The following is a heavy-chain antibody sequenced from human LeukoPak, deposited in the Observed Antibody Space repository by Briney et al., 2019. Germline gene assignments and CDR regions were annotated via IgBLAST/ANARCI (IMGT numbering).Heavy chain of an antibody. CDR1: GGSISSYY. Sequence: SETLSLTCTVSGGSISSYYWSWIRQPPGKGLEWIGYIYYSGSTNYNPSLKSRVTMSVDTSKNQFSLKLSSVTAADTAVYYCARRSGSSWYFDPWGQEPWSPSPQ. V-gene: IGHV4-59*12. D-gene: IGHD6-13*01. J-gene: IGHJ5*02. CDR3: ARRSGSSWYFDP. CDR2: IYYSGST.